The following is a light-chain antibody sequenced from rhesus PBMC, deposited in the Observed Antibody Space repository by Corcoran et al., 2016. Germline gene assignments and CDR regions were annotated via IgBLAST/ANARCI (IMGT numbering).Light chain of an antibody. CDR1: QSLSNY. Sequence: DIQMTQSPSSLSASVGDRVTITCQASQSLSNYLNWYQQKPVKTPKLLIYRASSLQSGIPSRFSGSGSGTDFTLTISSLQPEDFATYYCQQGYSYPYSFGQGTKVEIK. J-gene: IGKJ2*01. V-gene: IGKV1S9*01. CDR3: QQGYSYPYS. CDR2: RAS.